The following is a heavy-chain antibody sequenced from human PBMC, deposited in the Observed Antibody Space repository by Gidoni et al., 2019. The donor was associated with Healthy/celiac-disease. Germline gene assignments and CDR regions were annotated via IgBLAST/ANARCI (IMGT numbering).Heavy chain of an antibody. CDR1: GYTLPSYA. CDR2: MNPNSGNT. Sequence: QVQLVQSGAEVKKPGASVKVSCKASGYTLPSYAINWVRQATGQGLEWLGWMNPNSGNTGYAQKFQGRVTMTRNTSISTAYMELSSLRSEDTAVYYCARTYCSGGSCYESMSYYYYYMDVWGKGTTVTVSS. V-gene: IGHV1-8*01. J-gene: IGHJ6*03. D-gene: IGHD2-15*01. CDR3: ARTYCSGGSCYESMSYYYYYMDV.